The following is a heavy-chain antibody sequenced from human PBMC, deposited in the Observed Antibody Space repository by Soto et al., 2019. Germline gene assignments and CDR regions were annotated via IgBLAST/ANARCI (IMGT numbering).Heavy chain of an antibody. D-gene: IGHD2-8*01. CDR3: ARHWSTNGYYFDY. J-gene: IGHJ4*02. Sequence: SETLSLTCTVSGGSISSSSYYWGWIRQPPGKGLEWIGSIYYSGSTSYNPSLKNRVTISVDTPTNKFSLKLSSVTAADTAVYYCARHWSTNGYYFDYWGQGTLVTVSS. V-gene: IGHV4-39*01. CDR2: IYYSGST. CDR1: GGSISSSSYY.